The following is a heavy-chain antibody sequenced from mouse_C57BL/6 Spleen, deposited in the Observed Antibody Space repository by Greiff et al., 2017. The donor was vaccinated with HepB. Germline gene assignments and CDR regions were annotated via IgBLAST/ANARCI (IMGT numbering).Heavy chain of an antibody. Sequence: VQLQQSGAELVKPGASVKISCKASGYAFSSYWMNWVKQRPGKGLEWIGQIYTGDGDTNYNGKFKGKATLTADKSSSTAYMQLSSLTSEDSAVYFCARVYFMNYAMDYWGQGTSVTVSS. J-gene: IGHJ4*01. CDR2: IYTGDGDT. CDR3: ARVYFMNYAMDY. V-gene: IGHV1-80*01. D-gene: IGHD1-1*01. CDR1: GYAFSSYW.